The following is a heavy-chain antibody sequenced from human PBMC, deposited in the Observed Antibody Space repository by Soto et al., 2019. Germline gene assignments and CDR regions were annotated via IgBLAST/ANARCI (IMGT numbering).Heavy chain of an antibody. CDR1: GFTFSSYD. Sequence: EVQLVESGGGLVQPGGSLRLSCAASGFTFSSYDMHWVRHATGKGLEWVSAIGTAGDTYYPGSVKGRFTISRENAKNSLYLQMNSLRAGDTAVYYCARGQQLVKGYSLAFDIWGQGTMVTVSS. V-gene: IGHV3-13*01. D-gene: IGHD6-13*01. J-gene: IGHJ3*02. CDR2: IGTAGDT. CDR3: ARGQQLVKGYSLAFDI.